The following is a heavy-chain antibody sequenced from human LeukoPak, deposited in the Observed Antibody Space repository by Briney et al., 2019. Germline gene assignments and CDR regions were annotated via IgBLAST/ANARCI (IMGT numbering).Heavy chain of an antibody. CDR3: ARHYSSDPFDY. V-gene: IGHV4-59*08. D-gene: IGHD2-21*01. CDR2: IDYSGST. CDR1: GASISSYY. J-gene: IGHJ4*02. Sequence: PSETLSLTCSVSGASISSYYWSWIRQPPGKGLEWIGYIDYSGSTNYGPSLKSRVIISADTSKNQFSLKLTSLTAADTALYFCARHYSSDPFDYWGPGTLVTVSS.